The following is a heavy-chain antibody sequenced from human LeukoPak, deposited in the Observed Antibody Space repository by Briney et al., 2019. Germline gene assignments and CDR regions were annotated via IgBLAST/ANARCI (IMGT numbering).Heavy chain of an antibody. CDR2: INPNSGGT. V-gene: IGHV1-2*02. CDR3: ARGPWQQPPPADL. J-gene: IGHJ5*02. Sequence: ASVKVSCKASGGTFSSYAISWVRQAPGQRLEWMGWINPNSGGTHFAQKFQGRVTMTSDTSISTAYMELISLTSDDTAVYFCARGPWQQPPPADLWGQGALVTVSS. CDR1: GGTFSSYA. D-gene: IGHD6-13*01.